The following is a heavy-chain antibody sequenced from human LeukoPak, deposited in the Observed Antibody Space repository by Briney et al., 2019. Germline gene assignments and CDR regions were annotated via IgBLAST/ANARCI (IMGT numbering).Heavy chain of an antibody. J-gene: IGHJ4*02. CDR1: EFTFSTYS. V-gene: IGHV3-48*04. Sequence: GGSLRLSCAASEFTFSTYSMNWVRQAPGKGLEWVSYISRSSSTIYYADSVKGRFTISRDNAKNSLFLQMNSLRAEDTAVYYCARDPIGYCSGGSCHGAYFDSWGQGTLVTVSS. CDR2: ISRSSSTI. CDR3: ARDPIGYCSGGSCHGAYFDS. D-gene: IGHD2-15*01.